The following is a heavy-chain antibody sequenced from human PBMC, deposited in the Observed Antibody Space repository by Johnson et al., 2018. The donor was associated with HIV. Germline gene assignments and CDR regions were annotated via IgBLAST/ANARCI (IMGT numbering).Heavy chain of an antibody. CDR3: ARIGLPYYYGSGSYSHDAFDI. V-gene: IGHV3-30-3*01. D-gene: IGHD3-10*01. CDR2: ISYDGTNK. J-gene: IGHJ3*02. CDR1: GFTFSSYA. Sequence: QVQLVESGGGVVQPGRSLRLSCAASGFTFSSYAMPWVRPAPAKGLECVAVISYDGTNKYYADSVKGRFTIYRDISKNTLYLQMNRLRAEDTAVYYCARIGLPYYYGSGSYSHDAFDIWGQGTMVTVSS.